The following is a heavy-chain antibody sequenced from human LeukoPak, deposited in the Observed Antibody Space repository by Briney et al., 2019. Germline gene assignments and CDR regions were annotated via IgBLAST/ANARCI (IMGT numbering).Heavy chain of an antibody. Sequence: PGGSLRLSCAASGFTFSSYWMSWVRQAPGKGREGVANINKDGREKYYVDSVKGRFTISRDNAKNSLYLQMNSLRAEDTAVYYCARGSRAPAPDYFDYWGQGTMVTVSS. D-gene: IGHD3-10*01. CDR1: GFTFSSYW. CDR2: INKDGREK. CDR3: ARGSRAPAPDYFDY. J-gene: IGHJ4*02. V-gene: IGHV3-7*03.